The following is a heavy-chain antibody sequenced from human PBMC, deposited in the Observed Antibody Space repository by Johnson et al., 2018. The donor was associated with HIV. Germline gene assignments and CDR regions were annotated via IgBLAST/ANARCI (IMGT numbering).Heavy chain of an antibody. CDR1: GFTVSSNY. J-gene: IGHJ3*02. D-gene: IGHD3-22*01. CDR2: IYSGSVR. V-gene: IGHV3-66*04. CDR3: ARHTGYDAFDI. Sequence: VQLVESGGGLVQPGGSLRLSCAASGFTVSSNYMSWVRQAPGKGLEWVSVIYSGSVRYYADSVRGRFTISRDNAENSLYLQMNSLRAEDTAVYYCARHTGYDAFDIWGQGTMVTVSS.